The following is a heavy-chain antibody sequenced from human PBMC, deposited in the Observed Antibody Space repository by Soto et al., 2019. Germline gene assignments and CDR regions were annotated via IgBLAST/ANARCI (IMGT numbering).Heavy chain of an antibody. D-gene: IGHD2-15*01. CDR2: IYPGDSDT. CDR3: ARPTEYCSGGSCYDAFDY. CDR1: GYSFTSYW. J-gene: IGHJ4*02. Sequence: ESLKISGKGSGYSFTSYWIGWVRQIPGKGLEWMGIIYPGDSDTRYSPSFQGQVTISADKSISTAYLQWSSLKASDTAMYYCARPTEYCSGGSCYDAFDYWGQGTLVTVS. V-gene: IGHV5-51*01.